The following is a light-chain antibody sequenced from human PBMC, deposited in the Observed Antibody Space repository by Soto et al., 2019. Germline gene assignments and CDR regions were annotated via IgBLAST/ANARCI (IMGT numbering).Light chain of an antibody. J-gene: IGKJ4*01. CDR1: QSVDNY. V-gene: IGKV3-11*01. CDR3: QQRSDWPLT. Sequence: EIVLTQSPATLSLSPGERATLSCRASQSVDNYLAWYQQKPGQAPRLLIYDASNRATGIPARFSGSGSGTDFTLTISSLEPEDFAVFYCQQRSDWPLTFGGGTKVEMK. CDR2: DAS.